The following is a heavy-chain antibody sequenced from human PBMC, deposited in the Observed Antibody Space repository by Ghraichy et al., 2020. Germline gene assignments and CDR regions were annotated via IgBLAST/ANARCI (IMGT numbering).Heavy chain of an antibody. CDR1: GFTFSTHW. D-gene: IGHD6-6*01. CDR2: IKQDGSEK. Sequence: GGSLRLSCEASGFTFSTHWMRWVRQAPGKGLEWVASIKQDGSEKYYVDSVKGRLTISRDNAKNSLYLQMNSLRAKDTAVYYCARLSLSARYMDVWGQGTTVTVSS. CDR3: ARLSLSARYMDV. J-gene: IGHJ6*02. V-gene: IGHV3-7*01.